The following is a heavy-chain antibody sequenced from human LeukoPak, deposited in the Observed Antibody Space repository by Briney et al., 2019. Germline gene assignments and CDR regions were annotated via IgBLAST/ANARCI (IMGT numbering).Heavy chain of an antibody. V-gene: IGHV3-15*01. CDR2: IKRKSDGGTI. CDR1: GFSFSDAW. D-gene: IGHD3-22*01. J-gene: IGHJ4*02. CDR3: TSDYSSGSIIDY. Sequence: GGSLRLSCAASGFSFSDAWMTWVRQAPGKGLEWLGRIKRKSDGGTIDYAAPVKGGFTISRDDSKNTLYLQMNSLKTEDTAVYYCTSDYSSGSIIDYWGQGTLVTVSS.